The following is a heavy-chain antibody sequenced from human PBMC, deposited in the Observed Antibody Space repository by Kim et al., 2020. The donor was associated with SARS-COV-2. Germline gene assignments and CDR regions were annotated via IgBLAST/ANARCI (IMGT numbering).Heavy chain of an antibody. CDR1: GFTFSSYG. D-gene: IGHD4-17*01. V-gene: IGHV3-30*18. CDR3: AKLPVTLLPFDY. CDR2: ISYDGSNK. Sequence: GGSLRLSCAASGFTFSSYGMHWVRQAPGKGLEWVAVISYDGSNKYYADSVKGRFTISRDNSKNTLYLQMNSLRAEDTAVYYCAKLPVTLLPFDYWGQGTLVTVSS. J-gene: IGHJ4*02.